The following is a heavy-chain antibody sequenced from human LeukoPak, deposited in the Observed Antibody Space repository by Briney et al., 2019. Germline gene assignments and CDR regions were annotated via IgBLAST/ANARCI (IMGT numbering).Heavy chain of an antibody. J-gene: IGHJ4*02. CDR1: GCGFTSYW. Sequence: GGALKISFKGSGCGFTSYWIGWGRRMPGKGGEGMGIIYPGDSDTRYSPSFQGQVTISADKSISTAYLQWSSLKASDTAMYYCARHVEDYGSGSYYSDYWGQGTLVTVSS. V-gene: IGHV5-51*01. CDR2: IYPGDSDT. CDR3: ARHVEDYGSGSYYSDY. D-gene: IGHD3-10*01.